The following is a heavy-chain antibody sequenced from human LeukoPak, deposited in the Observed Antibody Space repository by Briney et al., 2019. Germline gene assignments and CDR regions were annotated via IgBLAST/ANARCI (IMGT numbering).Heavy chain of an antibody. J-gene: IGHJ4*02. CDR1: GFTFSSYG. V-gene: IGHV3-48*04. Sequence: GGSLRLSCAASGFTFSSYGMHWVRQAPGKGLEWVSYISSSGSTIYYADSVKGRFTISRDNAKNSLYLQMNSLRAEDTAVYYCARESLWFGELQSPYYFDYWGQGTLVTVSS. CDR2: ISSSGSTI. D-gene: IGHD3-10*01. CDR3: ARESLWFGELQSPYYFDY.